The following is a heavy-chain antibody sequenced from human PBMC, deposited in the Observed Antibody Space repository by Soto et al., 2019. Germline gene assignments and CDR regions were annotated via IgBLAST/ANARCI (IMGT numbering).Heavy chain of an antibody. CDR3: ARQADDWNYGVDY. D-gene: IGHD1-7*01. Sequence: SETLSLTCTVSGGSIRSNSHYWGWVSQPPGKGLEYIGSIYYSGTTFYNPSLKSRVTISLDTSKNQFSLKLNSVTAADTSVYFCARQADDWNYGVDYWGQGMLVTVSS. CDR2: IYYSGTT. CDR1: GGSIRSNSHY. V-gene: IGHV4-39*01. J-gene: IGHJ4*02.